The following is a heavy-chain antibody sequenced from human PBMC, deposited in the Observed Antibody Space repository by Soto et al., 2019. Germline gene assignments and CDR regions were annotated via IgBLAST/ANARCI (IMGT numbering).Heavy chain of an antibody. CDR1: GYTFTSYD. Sequence: ASVKVSCKASGYTFTSYDINWVRQATGQGLEWMGWMNPNSGNTGYAQKFQGRVTMTRNTSISTAYMELSSLRSEDTAVYYCARRSDFWSGYYETSYYYYMDVWGKGTTVPVSS. V-gene: IGHV1-8*01. J-gene: IGHJ6*03. CDR2: MNPNSGNT. D-gene: IGHD3-3*01. CDR3: ARRSDFWSGYYETSYYYYMDV.